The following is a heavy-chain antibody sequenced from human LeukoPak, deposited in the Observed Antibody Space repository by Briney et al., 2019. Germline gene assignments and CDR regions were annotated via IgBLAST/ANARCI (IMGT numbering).Heavy chain of an antibody. V-gene: IGHV1-18*01. CDR3: AREGNYDFWSGYRY. CDR2: ISAYNGNT. D-gene: IGHD3-3*01. Sequence: ASVKVSCKASGYTFTSYGISWVRQAPGQGLEWMGWISAYNGNTNYAQKLQGRVTMATDTSTSTAYMELRSLRSDDTAVYYCAREGNYDFWSGYRYWGQGTLVTVSS. CDR1: GYTFTSYG. J-gene: IGHJ4*02.